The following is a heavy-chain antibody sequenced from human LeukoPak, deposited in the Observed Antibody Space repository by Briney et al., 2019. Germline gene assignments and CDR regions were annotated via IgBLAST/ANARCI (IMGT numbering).Heavy chain of an antibody. CDR2: INQSGST. Sequence: SETLSLTCAVYGGSFSDYYWSWIRQPPGKGLEWIGEINQSGSTHYKPSLKSRVTISVDTSKNQFSLKLSSVTAADTAVYYCARAPGTGVAYWGQGTLVTVSS. J-gene: IGHJ4*02. V-gene: IGHV4-34*01. D-gene: IGHD3-10*01. CDR1: GGSFSDYY. CDR3: ARAPGTGVAY.